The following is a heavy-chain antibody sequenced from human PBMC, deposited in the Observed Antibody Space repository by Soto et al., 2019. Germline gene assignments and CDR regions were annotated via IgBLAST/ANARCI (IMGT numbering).Heavy chain of an antibody. V-gene: IGHV1-18*01. Sequence: QVQLVQSGAEVKKPGASVKVSCKASGYTFTTYGISWVRQAPGQGLEWMGWISAYSGNTNYAQKLQGRVTVTTETSTSTAYTELRTLTSDDTAVYYCARDGMYATTRFEYWGQGTLVTVSS. D-gene: IGHD1-1*01. CDR2: ISAYSGNT. J-gene: IGHJ4*02. CDR3: ARDGMYATTRFEY. CDR1: GYTFTTYG.